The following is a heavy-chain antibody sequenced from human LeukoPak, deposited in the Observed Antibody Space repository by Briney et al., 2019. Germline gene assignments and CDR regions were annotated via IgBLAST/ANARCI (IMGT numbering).Heavy chain of an antibody. CDR3: ARGTLYSGWSYYLDY. Sequence: GGSLRLSCAASGFTFSSYSMNWVRQAPGKGLEWVSSISSSSSYIYYADSVKGRFTISRDNAKNSLYLQMNSLRVDDTAVYYCARGTLYSGWSYYLDYWGQGTLVTVSS. D-gene: IGHD6-19*01. CDR1: GFTFSSYS. J-gene: IGHJ4*02. CDR2: ISSSSSYI. V-gene: IGHV3-21*01.